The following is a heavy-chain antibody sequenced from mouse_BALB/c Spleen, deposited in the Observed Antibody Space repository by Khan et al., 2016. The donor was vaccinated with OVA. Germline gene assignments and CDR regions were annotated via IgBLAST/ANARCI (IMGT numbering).Heavy chain of an antibody. V-gene: IGHV1S81*02. CDR1: GYTFTSYY. Sequence: QVQLQQSGAELVKPGASVKLSCKASGYTFTSYYIYWVKQRPGQGLEWIGEINPSDGATNFNEKFKSKATLTVDTSSNTAYMQLSSLTSEDSAVYYGTRSGYGTFAYWGQGTLVTVSA. CDR3: TRSGYGTFAY. CDR2: INPSDGAT. J-gene: IGHJ3*01. D-gene: IGHD2-1*01.